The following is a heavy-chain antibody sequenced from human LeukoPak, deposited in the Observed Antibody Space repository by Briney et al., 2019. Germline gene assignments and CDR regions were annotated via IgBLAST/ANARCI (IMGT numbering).Heavy chain of an antibody. V-gene: IGHV3-48*03. CDR1: GFTFRSYE. Sequence: PGGSLRLSCAASGFTFRSYEMNWVRQAPGKGLEWVSYISSSGSTINYVGSVKGRFTISRDNAKNSLYLQMNSLRAEDTAVYYCAREGGWTFDYWGQGTLVTVSS. CDR3: AREGGWTFDY. D-gene: IGHD2-15*01. CDR2: ISSSGSTI. J-gene: IGHJ4*02.